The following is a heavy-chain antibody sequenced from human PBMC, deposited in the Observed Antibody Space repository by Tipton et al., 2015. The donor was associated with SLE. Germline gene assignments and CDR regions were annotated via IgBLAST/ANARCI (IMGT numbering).Heavy chain of an antibody. CDR2: ISYDGSNK. V-gene: IGHV3-30*04. CDR1: GFTFSSYE. D-gene: IGHD1-14*01. J-gene: IGHJ4*02. CDR3: ASSLSIWPPGC. Sequence: SLRLSCAASGFTFSSYEMHWVRQAPGKGLEWVAVISYDGSNKYYADSVKGRFTISRDNSKNTLYLQMNSLRAEDTAVYYCASSLSIWPPGCWGQGALVTVSS.